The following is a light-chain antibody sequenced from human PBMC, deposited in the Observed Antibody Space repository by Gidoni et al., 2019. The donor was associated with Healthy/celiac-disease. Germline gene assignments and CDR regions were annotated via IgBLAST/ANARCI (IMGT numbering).Light chain of an antibody. J-gene: IGLJ3*02. CDR1: SRDVGGYNY. CDR2: ELS. CDR3: SSYTSSSTPLWV. Sequence: QPALTQPASVSGSPGQSITISCTGTSRDVGGYNYVAWYQQPPGKAPKLMIYELSNRPSGVSNRFSGSKSGNTASLTISGLQAEDEADYYCSSYTSSSTPLWVFGGGTKLTVL. V-gene: IGLV2-14*01.